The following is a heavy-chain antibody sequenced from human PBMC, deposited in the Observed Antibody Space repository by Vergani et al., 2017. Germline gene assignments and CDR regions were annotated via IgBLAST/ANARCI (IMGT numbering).Heavy chain of an antibody. V-gene: IGHV1-69*06. CDR2: IIPIFGTA. CDR3: ASFXVQGYCSGGSCYYDAFDI. CDR1: GGTFSSYA. D-gene: IGHD2-15*01. Sequence: QVQLVQSGAEVKKPGSSVKVSCKASGGTFSSYAISWVRQAPGQGLEWMGGIIPIFGTANYAQKFQGRVTITADKSTSTAYMELSSLRSEDTAVYYCASFXVQGYCSGGSCYYDAFDIWGQGTMVTVSS. J-gene: IGHJ3*02.